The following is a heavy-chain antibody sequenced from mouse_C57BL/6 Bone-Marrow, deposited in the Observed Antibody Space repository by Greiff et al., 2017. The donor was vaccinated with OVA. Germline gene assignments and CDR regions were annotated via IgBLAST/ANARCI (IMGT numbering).Heavy chain of an antibody. V-gene: IGHV14-3*01. CDR1: GFNIKNTY. CDR2: IDPANGNT. Sequence: VQLQQSVAELVRPGASVKLSCTASGFNIKNTYMHWVKQRPEQGLEWIGRIDPANGNTKYAPKFQGKATITADTSSNPAYLQLSSLTSEDAAICYCAPSLCPIVARNWYGDVWGTGTTVTVSS. J-gene: IGHJ1*03. D-gene: IGHD1-1*01. CDR3: APSLCPIVARNWYGDV.